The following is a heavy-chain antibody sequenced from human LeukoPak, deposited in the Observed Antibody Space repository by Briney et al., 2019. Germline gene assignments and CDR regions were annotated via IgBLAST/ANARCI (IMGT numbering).Heavy chain of an antibody. J-gene: IGHJ4*02. Sequence: ASVTVSCKASGGTFSSYAISWVRQAPGQGLEWMGGIIPIFGTANYAQKFQGRVTITTDESTSTAYMELSSLRSEDTAVYYCARLIEGAYFDYRGQGTLVTVSS. CDR1: GGTFSSYA. D-gene: IGHD1-26*01. CDR2: IIPIFGTA. CDR3: ARLIEGAYFDY. V-gene: IGHV1-69*05.